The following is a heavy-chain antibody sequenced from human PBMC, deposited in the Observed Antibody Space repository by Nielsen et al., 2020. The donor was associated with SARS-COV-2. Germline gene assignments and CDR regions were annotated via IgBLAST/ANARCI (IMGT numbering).Heavy chain of an antibody. CDR2: ISSTSAYT. D-gene: IGHD2-15*01. J-gene: IGHJ1*01. V-gene: IGHV3-11*03. Sequence: GESLKISCAASGFSFRDSYMSWICQAPGKGLEWISYISSTSAYTNCADSLKGRFTISRDNAKNSLYLQMNSLRVDDTAVYYCAKSGYCNGGICYSTEYFQDWGQGTLVTVSS. CDR1: GFSFRDSY. CDR3: AKSGYCNGGICYSTEYFQD.